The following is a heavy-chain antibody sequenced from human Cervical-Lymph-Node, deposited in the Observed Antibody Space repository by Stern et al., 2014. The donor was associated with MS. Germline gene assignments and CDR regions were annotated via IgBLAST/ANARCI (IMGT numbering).Heavy chain of an antibody. J-gene: IGHJ3*02. V-gene: IGHV4-61*02. D-gene: IGHD3-10*01. Sequence: QVQLVQSGPGLVKPSQTLSLTCTVSGGSISSGSYYWTWIRQPAGKGLEWIGRIYTSGGTNYSPSLKRRVSISIETSKNHFSLNLSSVTAADTAIYYCARGSALAFDIWGQGTMVTVSS. CDR3: ARGSALAFDI. CDR2: IYTSGGT. CDR1: GGSISSGSYY.